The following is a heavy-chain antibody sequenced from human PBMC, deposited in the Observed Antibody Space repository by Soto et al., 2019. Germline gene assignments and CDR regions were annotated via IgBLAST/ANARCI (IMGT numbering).Heavy chain of an antibody. V-gene: IGHV1-18*01. CDR1: AYTFTNYG. Sequence: QVQLVQSGGEVKKPGASVKVSCKASAYTFTNYGISWVRQAPGQGLEWMGWISAYNGNINYAQKFRGRVTMTTDTSTSSAYLEVRSLRSDDTAVYYCARRGSSWNLREFDSWGQGPLFTVSS. CDR2: ISAYNGNI. D-gene: IGHD6-13*01. CDR3: ARRGSSWNLREFDS. J-gene: IGHJ4*02.